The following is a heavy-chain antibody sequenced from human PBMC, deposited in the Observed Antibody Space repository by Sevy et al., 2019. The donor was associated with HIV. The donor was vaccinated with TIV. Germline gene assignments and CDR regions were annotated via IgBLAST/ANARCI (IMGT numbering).Heavy chain of an antibody. CDR2: IWYDGSNK. D-gene: IGHD2-2*03. CDR1: GFTFSSYG. V-gene: IGHV3-33*01. Sequence: GGSLRLSCAASGFTFSSYGMHWVRQAPGKGLEWVAVIWYDGSNKYYADSAKGRFTISRDNSKNTLYLQMNSLRAEDTAVYYCARDGSEGYYYGMDVWGQGTTVTVSS. J-gene: IGHJ6*02. CDR3: ARDGSEGYYYGMDV.